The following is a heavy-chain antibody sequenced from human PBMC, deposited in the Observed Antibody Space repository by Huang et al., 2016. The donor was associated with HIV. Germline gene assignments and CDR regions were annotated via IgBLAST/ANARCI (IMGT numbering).Heavy chain of an antibody. D-gene: IGHD3-10*01. Sequence: EVQLVQSGAEVKKPGESLKISCKGSGYRFRSNWIGWVRQMPGKGLEGMGILYPGYSETRYSPSLQGQVTISADKSINTAYLQWSSLKASDTAMYYCARLIGSPSFYYGLDVWGQGTTVTVSS. J-gene: IGHJ6*02. CDR1: GYRFRSNW. CDR3: ARLIGSPSFYYGLDV. V-gene: IGHV5-51*01. CDR2: LYPGYSET.